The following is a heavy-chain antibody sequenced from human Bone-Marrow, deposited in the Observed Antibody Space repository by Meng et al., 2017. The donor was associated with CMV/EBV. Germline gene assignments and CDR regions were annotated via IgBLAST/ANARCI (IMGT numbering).Heavy chain of an antibody. CDR1: GGSVSSGSHY. CDR2: IYYSGST. Sequence: SETLSLTCTVSGGSVSSGSHYWSWIRQPPGKGLEWIGYIYYSGSTNYNPSLKSRVTISVDTSKNQFSLKLSSVTAADTAVYYCARENRPYWYFDLWSRGTLVTVSS. D-gene: IGHD1-14*01. CDR3: ARENRPYWYFDL. V-gene: IGHV4-61*01. J-gene: IGHJ2*01.